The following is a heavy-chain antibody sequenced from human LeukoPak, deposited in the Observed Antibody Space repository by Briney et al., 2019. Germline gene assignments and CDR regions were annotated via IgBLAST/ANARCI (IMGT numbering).Heavy chain of an antibody. J-gene: IGHJ4*02. V-gene: IGHV4-34*01. CDR2: INHSGST. CDR3: ARGLSGLDGDY. Sequence: PSETLSLTCAVYGGSLSGYYWSWIRQPPGKGLEWIGEINHSGSTNYNPSLKSRVTISVDTSKNQFSLKLSSVTAADTAVYYCARGLSGLDGDYWGQGTLVTVSS. CDR1: GGSLSGYY. D-gene: IGHD1-26*01.